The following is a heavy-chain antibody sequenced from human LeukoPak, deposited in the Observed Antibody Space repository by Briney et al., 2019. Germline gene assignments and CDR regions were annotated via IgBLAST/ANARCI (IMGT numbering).Heavy chain of an antibody. J-gene: IGHJ4*02. CDR3: ARGRAVAGTVDY. D-gene: IGHD6-19*01. CDR1: GGTFSSYA. V-gene: IGHV1-69*13. Sequence: SVKVSCKASGGTFSSYAISWVRQALGQGLEWMGGIIPIFGTANYAQKFQGRVTITADESTSTAYMELSSLRSEDTAVYYCARGRAVAGTVDYWGQGTLVTVSS. CDR2: IIPIFGTA.